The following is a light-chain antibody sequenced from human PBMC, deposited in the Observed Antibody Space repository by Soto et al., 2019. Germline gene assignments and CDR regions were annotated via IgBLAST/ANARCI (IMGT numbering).Light chain of an antibody. CDR2: AAS. V-gene: IGKV1-39*01. CDR3: QQGYDNPLT. CDR1: QGISDS. J-gene: IGKJ4*01. Sequence: DIQMTQSPSRLSAYVGDRVTITCRASQGISDSLNWYQQKPGTPPKLLIYAASTLQPGVSSRFSGSGSGTDFTLTVSSLQADDFATYFCQQGYDNPLTFGGGTKVDFK.